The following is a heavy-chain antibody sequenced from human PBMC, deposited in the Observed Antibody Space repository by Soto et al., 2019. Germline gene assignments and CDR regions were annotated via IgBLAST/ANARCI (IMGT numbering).Heavy chain of an antibody. Sequence: GASVKVSCKASGYTFASYAMHWVRQAPGQRLEWMGWINAGNGNTKYSQKFQGRVTITRDTSASTAYMELSSLRSEDTAVYYCARSPGYSYGDYWGQGTLVTVSS. J-gene: IGHJ4*02. CDR3: ARSPGYSYGDY. CDR2: INAGNGNT. CDR1: GYTFASYA. D-gene: IGHD5-18*01. V-gene: IGHV1-3*01.